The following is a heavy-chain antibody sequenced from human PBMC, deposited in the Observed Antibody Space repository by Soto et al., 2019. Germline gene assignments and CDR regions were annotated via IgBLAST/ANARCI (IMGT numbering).Heavy chain of an antibody. Sequence: QVQLQQWGAGLLKPSETLSLTCAVYGGSFSGYYWSWIRQPPGKGLEWIGEINHSGSTNYNPSLKSRVTKSVVTSKYQFSLKLSSVTAADTVVYYCARGIGHCSGGSCYPHFHYWGQGTLVTVSS. D-gene: IGHD2-15*01. J-gene: IGHJ4*02. CDR2: INHSGST. CDR1: GGSFSGYY. CDR3: ARGIGHCSGGSCYPHFHY. V-gene: IGHV4-34*01.